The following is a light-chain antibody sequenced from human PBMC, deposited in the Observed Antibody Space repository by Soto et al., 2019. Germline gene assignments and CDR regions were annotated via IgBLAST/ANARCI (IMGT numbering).Light chain of an antibody. V-gene: IGLV2-14*01. Sequence: QSALTQPASVSGSPGQSITISRTGTSSDVGGYNYVSWYQQHPGKAPKLMIYEVSNRPSGVSNRFSGSKSDNTASLTISGLQAEDEADYYCSSYTSSSTPYVFGTGTKLTVL. CDR1: SSDVGGYNY. J-gene: IGLJ1*01. CDR2: EVS. CDR3: SSYTSSSTPYV.